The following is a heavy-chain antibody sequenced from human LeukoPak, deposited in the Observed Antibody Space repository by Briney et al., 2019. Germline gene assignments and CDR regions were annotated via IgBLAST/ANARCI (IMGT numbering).Heavy chain of an antibody. CDR2: IYYSGST. Sequence: SETLSLTCTVSGGSISSYYWSWIRQPPGKGLEWIGYIYYSGSTNYNPSLKSRVTISVDTSKNQFSLKLSSVTAADTAVCYCARVVGDYDNVWGSYHPGRYYFDYWGQGTLVTVSS. D-gene: IGHD3-16*02. J-gene: IGHJ4*02. CDR3: ARVVGDYDNVWGSYHPGRYYFDY. CDR1: GGSISSYY. V-gene: IGHV4-59*01.